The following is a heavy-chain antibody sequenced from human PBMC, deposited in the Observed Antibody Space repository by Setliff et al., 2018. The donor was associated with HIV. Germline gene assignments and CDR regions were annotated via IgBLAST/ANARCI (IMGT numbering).Heavy chain of an antibody. CDR3: ASGGGGVRGNYFDP. CDR1: GYYFPGFW. CDR2: IYPGDSTT. J-gene: IGHJ5*02. V-gene: IGHV5-51*01. D-gene: IGHD3-16*01. Sequence: PGESLKISCQASGYYFPGFWIGWVRQRPGEGLEWMGIIYPGDSTTKYSPSFQGRLIISADKSNNTAYLQWSSLKASDTAIYFCASGGGGVRGNYFDPWGQGTLVTVSS.